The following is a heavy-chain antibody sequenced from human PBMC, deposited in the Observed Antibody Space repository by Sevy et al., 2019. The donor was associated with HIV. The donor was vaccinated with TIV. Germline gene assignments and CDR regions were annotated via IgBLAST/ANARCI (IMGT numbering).Heavy chain of an antibody. D-gene: IGHD4-17*01. CDR1: GYSFTAYW. CDR3: ARPTALKVGIDFGTLDI. V-gene: IGHV5-51*01. CDR2: IYPGDSET. J-gene: IGHJ3*02. Sequence: GESLKISGKGSGYSFTAYWIDWVRQVPGKGLEWMGTIYPGDSETRYSPSVQGQVTISADKSLTTAYLQWSSLKASDTAVYYCARPTALKVGIDFGTLDIWGQGTMVTVSS.